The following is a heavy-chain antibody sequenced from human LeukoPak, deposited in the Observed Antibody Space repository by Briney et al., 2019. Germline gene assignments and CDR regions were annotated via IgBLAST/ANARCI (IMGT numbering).Heavy chain of an antibody. D-gene: IGHD1-26*01. CDR1: GGSFSGYY. Sequence: SETLSLTCAVYGGSFSGYYWSWIRQPPGKGLEWIGEINHSGSTNCNPSLKSRVTISVDTSKNQFSLKLSSVTAADTAVYYCARGVVGARHFDYWGQGTLVTVSS. J-gene: IGHJ4*02. V-gene: IGHV4-34*01. CDR3: ARGVVGARHFDY. CDR2: INHSGST.